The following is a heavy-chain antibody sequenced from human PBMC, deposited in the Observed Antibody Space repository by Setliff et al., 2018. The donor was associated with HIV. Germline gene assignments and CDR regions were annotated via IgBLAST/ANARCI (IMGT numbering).Heavy chain of an antibody. CDR2: IYHSGTT. CDR3: ARAPQDRTTWYFDL. V-gene: IGHV4-31*03. J-gene: IGHJ2*01. D-gene: IGHD4-17*01. Sequence: SETLSLTCTVSGDSVSSGGFYWSWIRQHPGKGLEWIGYIYHSGTTYYNPSPASRVIISADTSRKRFSLQLNSVTAADTGVYFCARAPQDRTTWYFDLWGRGTLVTVSS. CDR1: GDSVSSGGFY.